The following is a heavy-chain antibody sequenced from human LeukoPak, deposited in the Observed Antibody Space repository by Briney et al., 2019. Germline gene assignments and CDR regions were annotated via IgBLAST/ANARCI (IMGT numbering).Heavy chain of an antibody. CDR1: GFTFSSYA. D-gene: IGHD2/OR15-2a*01. J-gene: IGHJ5*02. CDR2: ISGSGGST. Sequence: RSGGSLRLSCAASGFTFSSYAMSWVRQAPGKGLEWVSAISGSGGSTYYADSVKGRFTISRDNSKSTVYLQMNSLRTEDTAVYYCAKDRVSPGFNWFDPWGQGTLVTVSS. V-gene: IGHV3-23*01. CDR3: AKDRVSPGFNWFDP.